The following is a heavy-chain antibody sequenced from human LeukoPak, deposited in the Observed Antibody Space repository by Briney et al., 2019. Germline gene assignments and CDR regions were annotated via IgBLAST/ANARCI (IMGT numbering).Heavy chain of an antibody. J-gene: IGHJ6*03. CDR1: GFTFSSYA. CDR2: ISGSGGST. Sequence: GGSLRLSCAASGFTFSSYAMSWVRQAPGKGLEWVSAISGSGGSTYYADSVKGRFTISRDNSKNTLHLQMNSLRAEDTAVYYCAKGGRGAAAADYCYYYMDVWGKGTTVTVSS. CDR3: AKGGRGAAAADYCYYYMDV. V-gene: IGHV3-23*01. D-gene: IGHD6-13*01.